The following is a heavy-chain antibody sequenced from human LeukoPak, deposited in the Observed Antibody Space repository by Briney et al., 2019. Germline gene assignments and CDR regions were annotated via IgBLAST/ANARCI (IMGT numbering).Heavy chain of an antibody. CDR1: GFTFSAYS. J-gene: IGHJ4*02. Sequence: PGGSLRLSCAASGFTFSAYSMSWVRQAPGKGLEWVSSISGSSNYIYYADSVKGRFTISRDNARSSLYLQMNSLRAEDTAVYYCARGNYTDSFDYWGQGTLVTVSS. CDR3: ARGNYTDSFDY. V-gene: IGHV3-21*04. D-gene: IGHD3-10*01. CDR2: ISGSSNYI.